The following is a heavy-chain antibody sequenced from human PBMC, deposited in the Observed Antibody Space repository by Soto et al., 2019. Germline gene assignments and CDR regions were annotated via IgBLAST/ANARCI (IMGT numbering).Heavy chain of an antibody. CDR1: GFTFSSYG. CDR2: IWYDGSNK. CDR3: ARDNSSGWYGAFDI. D-gene: IGHD6-19*01. V-gene: IGHV3-33*01. J-gene: IGHJ3*02. Sequence: GGFLRLSCAASGFTFSSYGMHWVRQAPGKGLEWVAVIWYDGSNKYYADSVKGRFTISRDNSKNTLYLQMNSLRAEDTAVYYCARDNSSGWYGAFDIWGQGTMVTVSS.